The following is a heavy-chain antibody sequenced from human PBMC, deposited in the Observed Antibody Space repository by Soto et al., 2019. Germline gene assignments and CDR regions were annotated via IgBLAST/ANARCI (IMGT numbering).Heavy chain of an antibody. CDR1: GSTLSNYA. CDR2: LIPIFVAA. V-gene: IGHV1-69*01. D-gene: IGHD5-18*01. CDR3: ARGGRTGYTFGKIDY. J-gene: IGHJ4*01. Sequence: QLQLVQSGAEVKKPGSSVKVSCKASGSTLSNYAISWVRQAPGQGLECMLGLIPIFVAATYAQKFQGRVTNTADESARPVYMEMSSLSSDDTDIYYCARGGRTGYTFGKIDYWGHGTGVTISS.